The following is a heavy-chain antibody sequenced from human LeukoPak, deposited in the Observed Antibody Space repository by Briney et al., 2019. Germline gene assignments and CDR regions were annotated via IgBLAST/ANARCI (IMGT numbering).Heavy chain of an antibody. J-gene: IGHJ4*02. CDR3: ARVPSVYDFWSGYYFDY. V-gene: IGHV1-18*04. Sequence: ASVKVSCKASGYTFTGYYMHWVRQAPGQGLEWMGWISAYNGNTNYAQKLQGRVTMTTDTSTSTAYMELRSLRSDDTAVYYCARVPSVYDFWSGYYFDYWGQGTLVTVSS. CDR2: ISAYNGNT. D-gene: IGHD3-3*01. CDR1: GYTFTGYY.